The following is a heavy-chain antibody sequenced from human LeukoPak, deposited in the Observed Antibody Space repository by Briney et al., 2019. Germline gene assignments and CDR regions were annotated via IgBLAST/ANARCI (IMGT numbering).Heavy chain of an antibody. J-gene: IGHJ6*02. D-gene: IGHD1-26*01. CDR1: GFTFSSYA. Sequence: PGGSLRLSCAASGFTFSSYAISWVRQAPGQGLEWMGRIIPILGIANYVQKFQGRVTITADKSSSTAYMELSSLRSEDTAVYYCGSGSTPHLYYYNAMDVWGQGTTVIVSS. V-gene: IGHV1-69*04. CDR3: GSGSTPHLYYYNAMDV. CDR2: IIPILGIA.